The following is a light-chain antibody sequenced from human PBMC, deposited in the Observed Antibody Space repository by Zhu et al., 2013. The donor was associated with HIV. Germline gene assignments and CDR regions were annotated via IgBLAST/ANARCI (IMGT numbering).Light chain of an antibody. V-gene: IGKV1-5*03. Sequence: DTHMSQSPSTLSASVGARVTITCRASESIRSWLAWYQQKPGKAPKLLIYRASILGSGVPSRFSGSGSGTQFTLTISSLQPDDSATYYCQQYNDFSPWTFGQGTKVGIK. J-gene: IGKJ1*01. CDR2: RAS. CDR1: ESIRSW. CDR3: QQYNDFSPWT.